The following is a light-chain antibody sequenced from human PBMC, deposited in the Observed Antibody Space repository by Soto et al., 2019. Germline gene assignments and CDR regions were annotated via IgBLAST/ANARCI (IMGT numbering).Light chain of an antibody. CDR1: QSVSSN. Sequence: EIVMTQSPATLSVSPGERATLPCRASQSVSSNLAWYQQKPGQAPRLLIYGASTRAAGIPTRFSGSGSGTEFTLTISSLQSEDFAVYYCQQYHNWPPITFGQGTRLEI. CDR3: QQYHNWPPIT. V-gene: IGKV3-15*01. J-gene: IGKJ5*01. CDR2: GAS.